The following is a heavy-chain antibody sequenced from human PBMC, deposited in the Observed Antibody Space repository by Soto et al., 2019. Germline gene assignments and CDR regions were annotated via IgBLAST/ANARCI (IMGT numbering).Heavy chain of an antibody. Sequence: EVQLVESGGGLVQPGGSLRLSCAPSGFTFSAYSMSWVGQAPGKGREWVSYISSTSNTIYYADSVKGRFTISRDNAKNSLYLHMNSLSAEDTAVYYCARDRGCSGGICYRDLGYWGQGTLVTVSS. V-gene: IGHV3-48*01. J-gene: IGHJ4*02. CDR2: ISSTSNTI. CDR3: ARDRGCSGGICYRDLGY. D-gene: IGHD2-15*01. CDR1: GFTFSAYS.